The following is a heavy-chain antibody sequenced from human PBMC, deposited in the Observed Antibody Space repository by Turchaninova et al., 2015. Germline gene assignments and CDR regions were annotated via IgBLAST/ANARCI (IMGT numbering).Heavy chain of an antibody. V-gene: IGHV4-38-2*01. D-gene: IGHD5-24*01. CDR1: GYSISNDYY. CDR2: IYHSGNT. Sequence: QVQLQESGPGLVKPSETLSLTCAVSGYSISNDYYWGWILQPPGKGLEWIGTIYHSGNTYYNPSLKSRVTISVDTSTNQFSLKLNSVTAADTAVYYCARHRRDGYNLDYWGQGTLVTVSS. J-gene: IGHJ4*02. CDR3: ARHRRDGYNLDY.